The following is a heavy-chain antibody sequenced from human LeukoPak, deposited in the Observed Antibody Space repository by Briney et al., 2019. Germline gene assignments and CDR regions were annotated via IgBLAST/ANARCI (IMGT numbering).Heavy chain of an antibody. J-gene: IGHJ4*02. CDR3: AKSPHYYGSGSRFDY. D-gene: IGHD3-10*01. CDR2: IRYDGSNK. Sequence: PGGSLRLSCAASGFTFSSYGMHWVRQAPGKGLEWVAFIRYDGSNKYYADSVKGRFTISRDNSKNTLYLQMNSLRAEDTAVYYCAKSPHYYGSGSRFDYWGQGTLVTVSP. CDR1: GFTFSSYG. V-gene: IGHV3-30*02.